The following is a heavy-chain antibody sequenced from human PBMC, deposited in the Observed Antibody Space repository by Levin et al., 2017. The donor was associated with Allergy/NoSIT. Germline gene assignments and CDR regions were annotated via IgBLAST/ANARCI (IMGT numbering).Heavy chain of an antibody. V-gene: IGHV1-24*01. D-gene: IGHD3-10*01. Sequence: PGASVKVSCKVSGHALTESPIHWVRQAPGKGLEWMACFDSDDHKTIYAQNFQDRVTLSEDTSTDTAFMELGSLKPEDTAIYYCAFGFGDIDYWGQGTQVTVSS. CDR2: FDSDDHKT. J-gene: IGHJ4*02. CDR3: AFGFGDIDY. CDR1: GHALTESP.